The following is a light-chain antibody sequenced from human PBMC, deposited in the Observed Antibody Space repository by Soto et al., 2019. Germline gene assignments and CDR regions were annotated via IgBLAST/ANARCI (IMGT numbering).Light chain of an antibody. CDR2: DAS. J-gene: IGKJ4*01. Sequence: EIVLTQSPATLSLSPGERANLSCRASQSVGSYLAWSQQKPGQAPRLLIYDASNMAAGIPARFSGSGSGTDFTLTISNLEPEDFAVYFCQQRSNWQLTFGGGTRVEIK. V-gene: IGKV3-11*01. CDR3: QQRSNWQLT. CDR1: QSVGSY.